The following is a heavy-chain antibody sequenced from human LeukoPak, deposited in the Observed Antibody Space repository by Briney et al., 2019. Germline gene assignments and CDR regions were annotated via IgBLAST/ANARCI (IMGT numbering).Heavy chain of an antibody. J-gene: IGHJ3*02. CDR3: ARGGDGSGSIRSAFDI. V-gene: IGHV3-53*01. Sequence: PGGSLRLSCAASGFTVSSNYMSWVRQAPGKGLEWVSVISGSGITYSADSVKGRFTISRDNSKNMVCLQMNSLRAEVTAVYYCARGGDGSGSIRSAFDIWGQGTMVTVSS. CDR1: GFTVSSNY. D-gene: IGHD3-22*01. CDR2: ISGSGIT.